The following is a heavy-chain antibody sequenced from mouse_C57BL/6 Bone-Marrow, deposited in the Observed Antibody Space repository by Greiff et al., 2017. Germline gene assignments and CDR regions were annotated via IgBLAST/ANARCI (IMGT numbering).Heavy chain of an antibody. Sequence: EVMLVESGGGLVQPGGSLSLSCAASGFTFTDYYMSWVRQPPGKALEWLGFIRNKANGYTTEYSASVKGRFTISRDNSQSILYLQMNALRAEDSATYYCARSPSYYYGSSYVWYFDVWGTGTTVTVSS. D-gene: IGHD1-1*01. CDR2: IRNKANGYTT. V-gene: IGHV7-3*01. CDR1: GFTFTDYY. J-gene: IGHJ1*03. CDR3: ARSPSYYYGSSYVWYFDV.